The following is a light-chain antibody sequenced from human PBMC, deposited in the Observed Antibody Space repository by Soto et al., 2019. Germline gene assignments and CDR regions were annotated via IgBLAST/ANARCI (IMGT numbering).Light chain of an antibody. J-gene: IGKJ5*01. CDR3: QHYYKGSPIT. Sequence: MVMTQSPGTLSVFPGGSATLSCRASQTIDSNLAWYQQKPGQAPRLLVYGASTRATGIPVRFSGSGSGTEFTLTISSLQSDDFAVYYCQHYYKGSPITFGQGTRLEIK. V-gene: IGKV3-15*01. CDR2: GAS. CDR1: QTIDSN.